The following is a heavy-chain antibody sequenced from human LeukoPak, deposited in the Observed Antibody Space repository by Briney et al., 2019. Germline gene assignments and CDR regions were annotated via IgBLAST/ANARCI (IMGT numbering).Heavy chain of an antibody. CDR1: EGTFSSYA. J-gene: IGHJ5*02. Sequence: VASVKVSCKASEGTFSSYAISWVRQAPGQGLEWMGGIIPIFGTANYAQKFQGRVTITADESTSTAYMELSSLRSEDTAVYYCAVIVVVPAATSTNWFDPWGQGTLVTVSS. D-gene: IGHD2-2*01. CDR2: IIPIFGTA. CDR3: AVIVVVPAATSTNWFDP. V-gene: IGHV1-69*01.